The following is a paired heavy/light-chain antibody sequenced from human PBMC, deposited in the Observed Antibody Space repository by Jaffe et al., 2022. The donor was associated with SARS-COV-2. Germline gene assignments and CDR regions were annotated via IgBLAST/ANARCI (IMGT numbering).Light chain of an antibody. V-gene: IGLV3-1*01. CDR1: KLGDKY. Sequence: SYELTQPPSLSVSPGQTASITCSGDKLGDKYVCWYQQKPGQSPVLVIYQDSKRPSGIPERFSGSNSGNTATLTISGTQAMDEADYYCQAWDSSTAVFGGGTRLTVL. CDR2: QDS. CDR3: QAWDSSTAV. J-gene: IGLJ2*01.
Heavy chain of an antibody. Sequence: EVQLVESGGGLVNPGGSLRLSCEVSGFTFSNYSINWVRQAPGKGLEWVSSISSSGTYMYYADSVKGRFTISRDNAKNSLYLQMNSLRAEDTAMYYCARDPPIVAGFDYWGQGTLVTVSS. CDR3: ARDPPIVAGFDY. CDR1: GFTFSNYS. V-gene: IGHV3-21*01. D-gene: IGHD6-19*01. J-gene: IGHJ4*02. CDR2: ISSSGTYM.